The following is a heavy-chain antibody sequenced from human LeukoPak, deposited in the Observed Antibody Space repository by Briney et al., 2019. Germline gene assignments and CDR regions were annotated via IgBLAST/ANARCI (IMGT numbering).Heavy chain of an antibody. V-gene: IGHV4-34*01. CDR3: ARLWFRRTGWFDP. CDR1: GFTFSSYE. D-gene: IGHD3/OR15-3a*01. CDR2: INHSGST. Sequence: PGGSLRPSCAASGFTFSSYEMNWVRQAPGKGLEWIGEINHSGSTNYNPSLKSRVTISVDTSKNQFSLKLSSVTAADTAVYYCARLWFRRTGWFDPWGQGTLVTISS. J-gene: IGHJ5*02.